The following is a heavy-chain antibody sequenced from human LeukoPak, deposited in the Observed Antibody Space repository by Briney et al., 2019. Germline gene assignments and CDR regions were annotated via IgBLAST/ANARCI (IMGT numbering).Heavy chain of an antibody. Sequence: SETLSLTCTVSGYSISSGYYWGRIRQPPGKGLEWIGSIYHSGSTYYNPSLKCRVTISVDTSKNQFSLKLSSVTAADTAVYYCARIRGDYGSGLVDYWGQGTLVTVSS. CDR2: IYHSGST. CDR1: GYSISSGYY. D-gene: IGHD3-10*01. V-gene: IGHV4-38-2*02. J-gene: IGHJ4*02. CDR3: ARIRGDYGSGLVDY.